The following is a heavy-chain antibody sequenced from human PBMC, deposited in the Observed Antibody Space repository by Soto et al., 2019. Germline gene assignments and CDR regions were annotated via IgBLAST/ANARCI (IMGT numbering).Heavy chain of an antibody. V-gene: IGHV1-58*02. D-gene: IGHD3-9*01. CDR1: GFTFTSSA. J-gene: IGHJ6*02. CDR2: IVVGSGKT. CDR3: AADNYDILTGYYAPHYYGMDV. Sequence: SVKVSCKASGFTFTSSAMQWVRQARGQRLEWKGWIVVGSGKTNYAQKYQERVTITRDMSTSTANMKQSSLISEDTAVYYCAADNYDILTGYYAPHYYGMDVWGQGTTVTVSS.